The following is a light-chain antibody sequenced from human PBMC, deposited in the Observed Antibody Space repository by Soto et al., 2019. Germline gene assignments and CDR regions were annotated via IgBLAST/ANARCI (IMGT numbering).Light chain of an antibody. CDR1: QTVTSTF. V-gene: IGKV3-20*01. CDR3: HQYDSSRT. CDR2: GAS. J-gene: IGKJ1*01. Sequence: EIVLTQSPGTLSLSPGERATLSCRASQTVTSTFLAWYQQKPGQAPRFLIYGASRRATGIPDRFSGSGSGTDFTLTITRLEPEDFAVYSCHQYDSSRTFGQGTKVEMK.